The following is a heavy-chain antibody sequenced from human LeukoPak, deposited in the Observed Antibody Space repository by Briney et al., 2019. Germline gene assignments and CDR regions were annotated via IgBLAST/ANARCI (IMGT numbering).Heavy chain of an antibody. Sequence: PGGSLRLSCAASEFTFSSYWMSWVRQAPGKGLEWVANIKQDGSEKYYVDSVKGRFTISRDNAKNSLYLQMNSLRAEDTAVYYCAREAYYYGMDVWGQGTTVTVSS. CDR3: AREAYYYGMDV. CDR1: EFTFSSYW. V-gene: IGHV3-7*01. CDR2: IKQDGSEK. J-gene: IGHJ6*02.